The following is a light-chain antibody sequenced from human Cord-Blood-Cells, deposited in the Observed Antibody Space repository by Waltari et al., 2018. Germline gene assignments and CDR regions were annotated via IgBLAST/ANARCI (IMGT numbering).Light chain of an antibody. CDR2: SNN. CDR3: AAWDDSLNGWV. J-gene: IGLJ3*02. V-gene: IGLV1-44*01. Sequence: QSVLTQPPSASGTPGPRVTISCSGSSSNTGSNTVNWYQQLHGTAPKLPIFSNNQRPSGVPVWFSGSKSGTSASLAISGLQAEDEADYYCAAWDDSLNGWVFGGGTKLTVL. CDR1: SSNTGSNT.